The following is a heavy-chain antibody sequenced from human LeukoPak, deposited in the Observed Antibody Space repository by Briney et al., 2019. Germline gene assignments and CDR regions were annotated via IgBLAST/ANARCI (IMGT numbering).Heavy chain of an antibody. CDR3: ARKGDGDGRYDY. CDR1: GFTFSSYA. V-gene: IGHV3-64*01. J-gene: IGHJ4*02. Sequence: GGSLRLSCAASGFTFSSYAMHWVRQAPGKGLEYVSAISCNGGSTHYTNSVKGRFTISRDNSKNTLYLQMGSLRAEDMAVYYCARKGDGDGRYDYWGQGTLVTVSS. CDR2: ISCNGGST. D-gene: IGHD3-16*01.